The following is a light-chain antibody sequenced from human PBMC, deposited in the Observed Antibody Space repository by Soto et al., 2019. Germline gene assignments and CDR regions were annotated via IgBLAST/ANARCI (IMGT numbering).Light chain of an antibody. J-gene: IGLJ2*01. Sequence: QFVLTQPASVSGSPGQSITISCTGTSSDVGAHDFVSWYQHHPGKAPKLMFYDVSHRPSGVSIRFSGSKSGNTASLTISGLQAEDEADYYCSSYTSSSTPSVVFGGGTKLTVL. CDR2: DVS. V-gene: IGLV2-14*01. CDR3: SSYTSSSTPSVV. CDR1: SSDVGAHDF.